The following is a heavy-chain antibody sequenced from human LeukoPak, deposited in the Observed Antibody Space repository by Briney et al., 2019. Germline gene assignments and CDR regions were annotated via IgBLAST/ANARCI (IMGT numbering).Heavy chain of an antibody. D-gene: IGHD3-10*01. J-gene: IGHJ4*02. V-gene: IGHV3-23*01. CDR1: GFTFSSYA. CDR3: AKLPRGSGSHYAFDY. Sequence: GGSLRLSCAASGFTFSSYAMSWVRQAPGKGLEWVSAISGSGGSTYYADSVKGRFTISRDNSKNTLYLQMNSLRAEDTAVYYCAKLPRGSGSHYAFDYRGQGTLVTVSS. CDR2: ISGSGGST.